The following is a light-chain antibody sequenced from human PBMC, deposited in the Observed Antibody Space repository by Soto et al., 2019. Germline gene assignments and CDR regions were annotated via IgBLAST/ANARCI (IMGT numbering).Light chain of an antibody. CDR2: GAS. J-gene: IGKJ1*01. CDR3: QQFAASPRT. V-gene: IGKV3-20*01. Sequence: EIVLTQSPGTLSLSPGERATLFCRASQSIATSQLAWYQQKPGQAPRLLIGASTRATGIPDRFSDSGSGTDFTLTISRLEPEDFAVYYCQQFAASPRTFGHGTKLDMK. CDR1: QSIATSQ.